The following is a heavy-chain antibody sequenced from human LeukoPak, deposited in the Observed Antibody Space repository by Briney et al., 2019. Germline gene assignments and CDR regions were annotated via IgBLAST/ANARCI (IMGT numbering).Heavy chain of an antibody. CDR1: GYIFTNYG. J-gene: IGHJ4*02. V-gene: IGHV1-18*01. CDR2: ISGYNDNA. D-gene: IGHD1-1*01. Sequence: ASVKVSCKASGYIFTNYGISWVRQAPGQGLEWVGWISGYNDNAHYAQKLQGRVTMTRETSTSTVYMELRSLSSDDTAIYYCVRDGNDVMDYWGQGTPVTVSS. CDR3: VRDGNDVMDY.